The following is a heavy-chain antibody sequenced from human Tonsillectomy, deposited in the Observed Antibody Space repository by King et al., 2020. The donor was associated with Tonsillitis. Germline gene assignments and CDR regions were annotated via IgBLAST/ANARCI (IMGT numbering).Heavy chain of an antibody. CDR1: GFTFSTYW. D-gene: IGHD2-2*01. Sequence: VQLVESGGGLVQPGGSLRLSCAASGFTFSTYWMHWVRQAPGKGLVWVSRINSDGGSTSYADSVKGRFTISRDNAKNTLYLQMNSLRAEDTAIYYCARDAGGYCSSTSCYVNWFDPWGQGTLVTVSS. J-gene: IGHJ5*02. CDR3: ARDAGGYCSSTSCYVNWFDP. V-gene: IGHV3-74*01. CDR2: INSDGGST.